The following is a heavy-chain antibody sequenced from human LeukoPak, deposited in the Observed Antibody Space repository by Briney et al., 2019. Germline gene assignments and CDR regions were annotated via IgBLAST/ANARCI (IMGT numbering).Heavy chain of an antibody. CDR3: ARRHDYYDSSGYYYT. D-gene: IGHD3-22*01. CDR2: IYYSGST. V-gene: IGHV4-39*01. J-gene: IGHJ5*02. CDR1: GGSISSSSYY. Sequence: SETLSLTCTVSGGSISSSSYYWGWIRQPPGKGLEWIGSIYYSGSTYYNPSLKSRATISVDTSKNQFSLKLSSVTAADTAVYYCARRHDYYDSSGYYYTWGQGTLVTVSS.